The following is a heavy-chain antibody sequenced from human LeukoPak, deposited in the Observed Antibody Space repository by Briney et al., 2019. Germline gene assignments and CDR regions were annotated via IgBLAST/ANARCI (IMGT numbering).Heavy chain of an antibody. CDR2: IYYSGST. Sequence: PSETLSLTCSVSDDSITMYYWTWIRQPPGKGLEWIGSIYYSGSTYYNPSLKSRVTMSVDTSKNQFSLKLSSVTAADTAVYYRARETTMVRGVSRYNWFDPWGQGTLVTVSS. CDR1: DDSITMYY. CDR3: ARETTMVRGVSRYNWFDP. D-gene: IGHD3-10*01. V-gene: IGHV4-38-2*02. J-gene: IGHJ5*02.